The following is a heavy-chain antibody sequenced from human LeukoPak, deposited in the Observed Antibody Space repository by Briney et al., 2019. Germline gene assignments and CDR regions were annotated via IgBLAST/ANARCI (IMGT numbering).Heavy chain of an antibody. CDR3: ARNGRFCSRGCSGDAFDM. CDR1: SSSGYF. V-gene: IGHV4-34*01. CDR2: ISHSGST. J-gene: IGHJ3*02. D-gene: IGHD2-15*01. Sequence: SETLSLTCAGSSSGYFWSWLRQPPGKGLEWIGEISHSGSTNYNPSLKSRVTISVDTSKNQFSLRLISTTSAGTAIYYCARNGRFCSRGCSGDAFDMWGQGTMVSVSS.